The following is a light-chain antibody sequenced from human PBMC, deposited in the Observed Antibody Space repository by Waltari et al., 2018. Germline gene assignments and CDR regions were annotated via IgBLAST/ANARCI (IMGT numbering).Light chain of an antibody. CDR2: YTS. CDR1: TGAVTSGHY. Sequence: QAVVTQEPSLTVSPGGTVTLTCGSSTGAVTSGHYPNWFQQKPGQAPRTLIYYTSNKHSRTPARFSGSLLGGKAALTLSGAQPEDEAEYYCLLSYSGARHVVFGGGTKLTVL. J-gene: IGLJ2*01. CDR3: LLSYSGARHVV. V-gene: IGLV7-46*01.